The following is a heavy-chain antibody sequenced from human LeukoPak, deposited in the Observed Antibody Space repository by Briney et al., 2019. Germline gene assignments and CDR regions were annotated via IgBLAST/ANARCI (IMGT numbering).Heavy chain of an antibody. CDR1: GGTFSSYA. J-gene: IGHJ6*03. CDR2: IISILGIA. D-gene: IGHD4-11*01. CDR3: ARGPGGYSNYYYYYMDF. Sequence: SVKVSCKASGGTFSSYAISWVRQAPGQGLEWMGRIISILGIANYAQKFQGRVTITADKSTSTAYMELSSLRSEDTAVYYCARGPGGYSNYYYYYMDFWGKGTTVTVSS. V-gene: IGHV1-69*04.